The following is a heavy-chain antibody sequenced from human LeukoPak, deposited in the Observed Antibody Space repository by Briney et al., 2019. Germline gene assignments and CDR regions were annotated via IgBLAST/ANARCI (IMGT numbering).Heavy chain of an antibody. CDR1: GGSFSGYY. D-gene: IGHD6-19*01. CDR2: INHSGST. V-gene: IGHV4-34*01. J-gene: IGHJ4*02. CDR3: ARKPAGIAVATNDY. Sequence: SETLSLTCAVCGGSFSGYYWSWIRQPPGKGLEWIGEINHSGSTNYNPSLKSRVTISVDTSKNQFSLKLSSVTAADTAVYYCARKPAGIAVATNDYWGQGTLVTVSS.